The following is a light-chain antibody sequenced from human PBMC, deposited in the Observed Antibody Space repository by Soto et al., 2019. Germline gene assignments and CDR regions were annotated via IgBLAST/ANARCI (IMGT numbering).Light chain of an antibody. CDR3: QQRSNWPYT. Sequence: EIVLTQSPATLSLSPGERATLSCRASQSVSSSLAWYQQKPGQAPRLLIYDASSGATGIPARFSGSGSGTDFTLTISSLEPEDFAVYYCQQRSNWPYTFGQGTKLEIK. CDR2: DAS. V-gene: IGKV3-11*01. CDR1: QSVSSS. J-gene: IGKJ2*01.